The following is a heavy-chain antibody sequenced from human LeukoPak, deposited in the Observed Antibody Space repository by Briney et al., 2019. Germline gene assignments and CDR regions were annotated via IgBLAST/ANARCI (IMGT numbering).Heavy chain of an antibody. CDR3: ARESPMVRGVMDV. J-gene: IGHJ6*02. CDR2: IYSGGST. V-gene: IGHV3-66*01. Sequence: SGGSLRLSCAASGFSVRSKDISWIRQAPGKGLEWVSVIYSGGSTYYADSVKGRFTISRDNSKNTLYLQMNSLRAEDTAVYYCARESPMVRGVMDVWGQGTTVTVSS. CDR1: GFSVRSKD. D-gene: IGHD3-10*01.